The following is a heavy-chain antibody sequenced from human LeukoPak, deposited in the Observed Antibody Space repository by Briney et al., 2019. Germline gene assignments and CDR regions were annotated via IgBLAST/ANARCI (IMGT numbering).Heavy chain of an antibody. D-gene: IGHD6-19*01. J-gene: IGHJ4*02. V-gene: IGHV3-30-3*01. Sequence: GRSLRLSCAASGFTFSNYDMHWVRQAPGKGLEWVAVISYDGNNKDFADSVKGRFTISGDNSKNTLYLQMNSLRVDDTAVYYCAKGEGSGWYSAPLGLDYWGQGTLVTVSS. CDR1: GFTFSNYD. CDR3: AKGEGSGWYSAPLGLDY. CDR2: ISYDGNNK.